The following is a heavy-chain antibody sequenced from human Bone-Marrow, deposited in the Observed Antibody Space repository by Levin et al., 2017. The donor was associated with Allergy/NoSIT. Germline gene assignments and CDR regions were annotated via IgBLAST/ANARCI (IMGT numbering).Heavy chain of an antibody. D-gene: IGHD4-23*01. J-gene: IGHJ4*02. Sequence: SETLSLTCTVSGGSVSSGSYYWSRIRQPPGKGLEWIAYIYHSGSTKYNPSLKSRVTISLDTSRNQFSLRLTSLTAADTAVYYCARGSYFGGLSFDCWGKGTLVTVSS. V-gene: IGHV4-61*01. CDR1: GGSVSSGSYY. CDR3: ARGSYFGGLSFDC. CDR2: IYHSGST.